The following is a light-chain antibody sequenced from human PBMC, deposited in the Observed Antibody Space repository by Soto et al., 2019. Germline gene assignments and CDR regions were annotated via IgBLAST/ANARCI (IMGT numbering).Light chain of an antibody. CDR2: NNT. CDR1: NSNLGADYE. CDR3: QSFDSSLTGPI. Sequence: QSVLTQPPSVSGAPGQRVTISCTGSNSNLGADYEVYWYQQFPGTAPKLLISNNTNRPSGVPDRFSGSRSGTSASLAITGLQSEDEADYYCQSFDSSLTGPIFGVGTKLTVL. V-gene: IGLV1-40*01. J-gene: IGLJ2*01.